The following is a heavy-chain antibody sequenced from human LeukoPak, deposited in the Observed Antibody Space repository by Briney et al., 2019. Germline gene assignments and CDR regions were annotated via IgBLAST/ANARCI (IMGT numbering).Heavy chain of an antibody. CDR3: ARDTVVVPAAAHGWFDP. V-gene: IGHV4-4*07. J-gene: IGHJ5*02. CDR2: IYTSGST. D-gene: IGHD2-2*01. CDR1: GGSLSSYY. Sequence: SETLSLTCTVSGGSLSSYYWTWIRQPAGKGLEWIGRIYTSGSTNYNPSLKSRVTMSVDTSKNQFSLKLSSVTAADTAVYYCARDTVVVPAAAHGWFDPWGQGTLVTVSS.